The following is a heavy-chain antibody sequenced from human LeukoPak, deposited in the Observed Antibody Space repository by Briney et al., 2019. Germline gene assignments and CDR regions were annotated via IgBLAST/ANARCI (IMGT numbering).Heavy chain of an antibody. CDR2: IYHSGST. Sequence: SETLSLTCAVYGGSFSGYYWSWIRQPPGKGLEWIGEIYHSGSTNYNPSLKSRVTISVDTSKNQFSLKLSSVTAADTAVYYCARPVAAAGHAEYFQHWGQGTLVTVSS. J-gene: IGHJ1*01. V-gene: IGHV4-34*01. CDR3: ARPVAAAGHAEYFQH. D-gene: IGHD6-13*01. CDR1: GGSFSGYY.